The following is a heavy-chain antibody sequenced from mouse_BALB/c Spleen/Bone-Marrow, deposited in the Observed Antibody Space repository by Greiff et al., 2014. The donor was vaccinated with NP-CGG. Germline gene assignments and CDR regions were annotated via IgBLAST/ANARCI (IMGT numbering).Heavy chain of an antibody. Sequence: QVQLQQPGAELARPGASVKMSCKASGYTFTSYTMHWVKQRPGQGLEWIGYINPSSGYTNYNQKFKDKATLTADKSSSTAYMQLSSPTSEDSAVYYCARESLYGSNYYWGQGTTLTVSS. D-gene: IGHD1-1*01. CDR1: GYTFTSYT. V-gene: IGHV1-4*01. CDR2: INPSSGYT. CDR3: ARESLYGSNYY. J-gene: IGHJ2*01.